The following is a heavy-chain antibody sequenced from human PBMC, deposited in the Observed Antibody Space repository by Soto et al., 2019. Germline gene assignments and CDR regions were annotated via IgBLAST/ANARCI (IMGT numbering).Heavy chain of an antibody. Sequence: QVQLVQSGAEVKKPGSSVKVSCKASGGPFRSYAISWLRQAPGQGLEWMGGIIPIFGTANYAQKFQGRVTITADKATSTAYMELSSLRSEDTAVYYCARDKYCYGRQNWFDPWGQGTLVTVSS. CDR1: GGPFRSYA. D-gene: IGHD5-18*01. J-gene: IGHJ5*02. CDR3: ARDKYCYGRQNWFDP. V-gene: IGHV1-69*06. CDR2: IIPIFGTA.